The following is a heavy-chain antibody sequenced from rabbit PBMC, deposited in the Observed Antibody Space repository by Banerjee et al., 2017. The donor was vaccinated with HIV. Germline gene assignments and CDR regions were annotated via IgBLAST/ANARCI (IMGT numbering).Heavy chain of an antibody. CDR3: ARDPDNDYRLNL. J-gene: IGHJ4*01. V-gene: IGHV1S40*01. D-gene: IGHD1-1*01. Sequence: QSLEESGGDLVKPGASLTLTCTASGFSFSSSYYMCWVRQAPGKGLEWIACIYGGSSGNTYYASWAKGRFTISKTSSTTVTLQMTSLTAADTATYFCARDPDNDYRLNLWGPGTLVTVS. CDR2: IYGGSSGNT. CDR1: GFSFSSSYY.